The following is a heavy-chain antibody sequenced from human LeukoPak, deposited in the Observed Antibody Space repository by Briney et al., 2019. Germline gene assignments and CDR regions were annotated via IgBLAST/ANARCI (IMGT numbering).Heavy chain of an antibody. CDR3: ARVSRFFDWLPPFVY. V-gene: IGHV4-34*01. D-gene: IGHD3-9*01. J-gene: IGHJ4*02. CDR2: INHSGST. Sequence: TLSLTWTAYGGACGDYSWGSIRQPPGKGLEWIGEINHSGSTNYNPSLKSRVTISVDTSKNQFSLKLSSVTAADTAVYYCARVSRFFDWLPPFVYWGQGTLVTVSS. CDR1: GGACGDYS.